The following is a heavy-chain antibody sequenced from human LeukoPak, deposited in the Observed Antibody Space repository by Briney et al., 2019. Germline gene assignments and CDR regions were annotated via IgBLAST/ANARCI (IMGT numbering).Heavy chain of an antibody. CDR1: GFTFSSYA. J-gene: IGHJ4*02. CDR2: VSSDGNI. CDR3: AKRTITFDY. D-gene: IGHD4-11*01. V-gene: IGHV3-23*01. Sequence: GGSLRLSCAASGFTFSSYAMSWVRQAPGKGLEWVSAVSSDGNIYYADSVKGRFTTSRDISKKTLYLQMNSLRVEDTAVYYCAKRTITFDYWGQGTLVTVSS.